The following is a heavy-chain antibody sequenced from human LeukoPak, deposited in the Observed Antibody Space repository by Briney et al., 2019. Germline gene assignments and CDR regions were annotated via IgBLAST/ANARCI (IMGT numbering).Heavy chain of an antibody. Sequence: SETLSLTCTVSAGSISSSSYYWGWIRQPPVNGLEWTGSTYYTGSTYYNPSLKSRVTISVDTSKNQFSLKLSSVTAAGAAVYYCARLYYYDSSGYYYNWFDPWGQGTLVTVSS. D-gene: IGHD3-22*01. CDR3: ARLYYYDSSGYYYNWFDP. J-gene: IGHJ5*02. CDR1: AGSISSSSYY. CDR2: TYYTGST. V-gene: IGHV4-39*01.